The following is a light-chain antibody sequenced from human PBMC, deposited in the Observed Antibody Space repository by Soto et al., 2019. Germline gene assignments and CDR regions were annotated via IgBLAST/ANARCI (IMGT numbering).Light chain of an antibody. J-gene: IGKJ4*01. CDR1: QSVAKNY. V-gene: IGKV3-20*01. CDR2: GAS. Sequence: ENVLTQSPDTLSLSPGERGTLSCRASQSVAKNYLAWYQQKPGQAPRLLIYGASSRATGIPDRSSGTGSGTDFTLTISRLEPEDLAVYSCQQYATSPLTFGGGTKVEIK. CDR3: QQYATSPLT.